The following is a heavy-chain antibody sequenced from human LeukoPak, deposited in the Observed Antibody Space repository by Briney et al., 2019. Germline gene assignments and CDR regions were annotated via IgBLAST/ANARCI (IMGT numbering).Heavy chain of an antibody. Sequence: SETLSLTCTVSGGSISSYYWSWNRQPAGKGLEWIGRIYTSGRTTYNPSLKSRVTMPVDTSKNQFSLKLSSVTAADTAVYYCASRGRTYKDYGDYESNDAFDIWGQGTMVTVSS. D-gene: IGHD4-17*01. J-gene: IGHJ3*02. CDR3: ASRGRTYKDYGDYESNDAFDI. V-gene: IGHV4-4*07. CDR1: GGSISSYY. CDR2: IYTSGRT.